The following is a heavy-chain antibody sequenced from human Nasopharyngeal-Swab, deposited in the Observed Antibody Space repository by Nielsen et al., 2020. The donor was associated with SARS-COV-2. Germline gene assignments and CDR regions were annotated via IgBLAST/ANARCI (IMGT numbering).Heavy chain of an antibody. D-gene: IGHD2-2*01. CDR3: ARVLSRTSPYGMDV. Sequence: GESLKISCAPSGFTFNDYDIYWVRQTAGAGLEWVSSVGTAGDTHYQDSVQDRFTISRENAKNSVFLQMDSLRVGDTGIYFCARVLSRTSPYGMDVWGRGTQVTVSS. CDR2: VGTAGDT. J-gene: IGHJ6*01. V-gene: IGHV3-13*01. CDR1: GFTFNDYD.